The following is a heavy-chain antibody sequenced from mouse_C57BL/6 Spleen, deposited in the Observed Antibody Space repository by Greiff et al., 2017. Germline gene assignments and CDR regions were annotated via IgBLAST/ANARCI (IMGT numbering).Heavy chain of an antibody. Sequence: QVQLQQSGAELVMPGASVKLSCKASGYTFTSYWMHWVKQRPGQGLEWIGEIDPSDSYTNYNQKFKGKSTLTVDKSSSTAYMQLSSLTSEDSAVYYCARLYGYGYYFDYWGQGTTLTVSS. D-gene: IGHD2-2*01. V-gene: IGHV1-69*01. J-gene: IGHJ2*01. CDR3: ARLYGYGYYFDY. CDR1: GYTFTSYW. CDR2: IDPSDSYT.